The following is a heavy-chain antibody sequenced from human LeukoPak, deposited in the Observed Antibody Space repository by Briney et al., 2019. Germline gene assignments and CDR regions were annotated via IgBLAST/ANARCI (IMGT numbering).Heavy chain of an antibody. Sequence: KPSETLSLTCSVSGGSTSGYYWTWIRQPAGKGLEWIGRVYTSGSTHYNPSLKTRLTMSVDTSKNQFSLKLSSVTAADTAVYYCARLITGTTTAFDIWGQGTMVTVSS. CDR2: VYTSGST. J-gene: IGHJ3*02. CDR3: ARLITGTTTAFDI. CDR1: GGSTSGYY. D-gene: IGHD1-7*01. V-gene: IGHV4-4*07.